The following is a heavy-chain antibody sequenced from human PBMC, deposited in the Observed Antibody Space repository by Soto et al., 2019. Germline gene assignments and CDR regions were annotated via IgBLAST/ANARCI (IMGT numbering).Heavy chain of an antibody. CDR3: AKRRSAGWTLYYYYGMDV. V-gene: IGHV3-23*01. CDR1: GFTFSSYA. D-gene: IGHD2-15*01. J-gene: IGHJ6*02. Sequence: AGGSLRLSCAASGFTFSSYAMSWVRQAPGKGLEWVSAISGSGGSTYYADSVKGRFTISRDNSKNTLYLQMNSLRAEDTAVYYCAKRRSAGWTLYYYYGMDVWGQGTTVTVSS. CDR2: ISGSGGST.